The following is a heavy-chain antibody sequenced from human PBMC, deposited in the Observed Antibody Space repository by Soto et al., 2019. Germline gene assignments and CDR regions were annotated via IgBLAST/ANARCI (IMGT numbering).Heavy chain of an antibody. V-gene: IGHV3-74*01. D-gene: IGHD3-22*01. J-gene: IGHJ3*02. CDR2: INSDGSST. Sequence: VQLVESGGGLVQPGGSLRLSCAASGFTLSSYWMHWVRQAPGEGLVWVSHINSDGSSTSYADSVKGRFTISRDNAKNTVYLQRNSQRAEDTALYYCARDGDSSGHYREGAFDIWGQGKMVTVSS. CDR3: ARDGDSSGHYREGAFDI. CDR1: GFTLSSYW.